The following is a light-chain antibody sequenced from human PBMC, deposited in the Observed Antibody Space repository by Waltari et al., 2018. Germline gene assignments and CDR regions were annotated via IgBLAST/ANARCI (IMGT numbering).Light chain of an antibody. CDR2: GAS. CDR3: HQYNIWPPWT. V-gene: IGKV3-15*01. Sequence: DIVMTQSPATLSVSPGERATLSCRASQSVSSNLAWYQQKPGQPPRLLIYGASTRATGIPARFSDSGSGTEFTLTISRMQSDDFAVYYCHQYNIWPPWTFGQGTKVEIK. CDR1: QSVSSN. J-gene: IGKJ1*01.